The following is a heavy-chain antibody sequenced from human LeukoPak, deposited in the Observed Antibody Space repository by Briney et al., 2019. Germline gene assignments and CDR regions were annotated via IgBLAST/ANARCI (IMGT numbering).Heavy chain of an antibody. D-gene: IGHD5-12*01. CDR3: ARGDSGYDPNFDY. CDR1: GGSFSGYY. Sequence: SETLSLTCAVYGGSFSGYYWSWIRQPPGKGLEWIGEINHSGSTNYNPSLKSRVTISVGTSKNQFSLKLSSVTAADTAVYYCARGDSGYDPNFDYWGQGTLVTVSS. V-gene: IGHV4-34*01. J-gene: IGHJ4*02. CDR2: INHSGST.